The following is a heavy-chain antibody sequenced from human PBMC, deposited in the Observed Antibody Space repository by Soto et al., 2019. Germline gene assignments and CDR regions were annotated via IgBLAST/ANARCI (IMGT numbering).Heavy chain of an antibody. CDR1: GFTFSSYA. Sequence: GSLRLSCAASGFTFSSYAMSWVRQAPGKGLEWVSAISGSGGSTYYADSVKGRFTISRDNSKNTLYLQMNSLRAEDTAVYYCAKDDRKGIAAQWSSWGQGTLVTVSS. CDR2: ISGSGGST. J-gene: IGHJ4*02. D-gene: IGHD6-13*01. V-gene: IGHV3-23*01. CDR3: AKDDRKGIAAQWSS.